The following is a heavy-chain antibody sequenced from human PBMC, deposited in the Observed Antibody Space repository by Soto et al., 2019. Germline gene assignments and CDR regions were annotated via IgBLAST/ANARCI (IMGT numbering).Heavy chain of an antibody. J-gene: IGHJ4*02. CDR2: ISYDGSNK. D-gene: IGHD4-17*01. Sequence: GGSLRLSCAASGFTFSSYGMHWVRQAPGKGLEWVAVISYDGSNKYYADSVKGRFTISRDNSKNTLYLQMNSLRAEDTAVYYCAKTVDVAYWGQGTLVTVSS. CDR3: AKTVDVAY. V-gene: IGHV3-30*18. CDR1: GFTFSSYG.